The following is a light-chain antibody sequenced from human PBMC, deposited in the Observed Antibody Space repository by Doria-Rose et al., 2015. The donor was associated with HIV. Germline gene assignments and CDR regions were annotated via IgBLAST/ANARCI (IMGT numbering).Light chain of an antibody. CDR2: WAS. J-gene: IGKJ3*01. Sequence: DIRVTQSPESLGMSLGERATLNCKSNQSLLYTSKNYLAWYQQKPGQPPKLLIYWASTRQSGVPARLSGSGSGTDFTLTISSLEAEDVAVYYCQQYYGTPSFGPGTTVDIK. CDR1: QSLLYTSKNY. CDR3: QQYYGTPS. V-gene: IGKV4-1*01.